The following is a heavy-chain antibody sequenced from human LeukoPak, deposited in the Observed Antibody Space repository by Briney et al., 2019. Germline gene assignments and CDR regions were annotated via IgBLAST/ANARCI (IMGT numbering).Heavy chain of an antibody. CDR3: ARDRNSGYDFGLTFY. J-gene: IGHJ4*02. CDR2: INPNSGGT. Sequence: ASVKVSCKASGYTFTGYYMHWVRQAPGQGLEWMGWINPNSGGTNYAQKFQGRVTMTRDTSISTAYMELSRLRSDDTAVYYCARDRNSGYDFGLTFYWGQGTLVTVSS. V-gene: IGHV1-2*02. CDR1: GYTFTGYY. D-gene: IGHD5-12*01.